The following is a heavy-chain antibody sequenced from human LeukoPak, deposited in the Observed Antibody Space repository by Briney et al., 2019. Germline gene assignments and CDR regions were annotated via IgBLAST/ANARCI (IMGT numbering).Heavy chain of an antibody. D-gene: IGHD6-13*01. CDR3: ARKAAAGTRGAFDI. CDR1: GYTFTGYY. CDR2: INPNSGGT. J-gene: IGHJ3*02. Sequence: ASVKVSCKASGYTFTGYYMHWVRQAPGQGLEWMGWINPNSGGTNYAQKFQGRVTMTRDTSISTAYMELSRLRSDDTAVYYCARKAAAGTRGAFDIWGQGTMVTVSS. V-gene: IGHV1-2*02.